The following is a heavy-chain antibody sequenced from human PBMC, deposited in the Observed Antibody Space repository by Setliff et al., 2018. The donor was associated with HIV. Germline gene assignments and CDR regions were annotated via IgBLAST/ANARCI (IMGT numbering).Heavy chain of an antibody. CDR1: GFTFRNYW. J-gene: IGHJ4*02. Sequence: PGGSLRLSCGASGFTFRNYWMTWVRQAPGRGLECVANIKEDGSEKYYVDSVRGRFTIYRDNAENSLYLRMNSLRAEDTAVYYCARTYYGGNYWGQGALVTVSS. D-gene: IGHD4-17*01. V-gene: IGHV3-7*03. CDR3: ARTYYGGNY. CDR2: IKEDGSEK.